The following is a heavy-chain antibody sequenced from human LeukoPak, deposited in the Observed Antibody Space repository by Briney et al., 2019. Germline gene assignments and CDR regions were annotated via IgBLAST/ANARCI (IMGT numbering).Heavy chain of an antibody. J-gene: IGHJ4*02. V-gene: IGHV4-34*01. CDR1: GGSFSGYY. D-gene: IGHD5-18*01. CDR3: ARGKRQLWLSGMYYFDY. Sequence: PSETLSLTCAVYGGSFSGYYWSWIRQPPGKGLEWIGEINHSGSTNYNPSLKSRVTISVDTSKNQFSLKLSSVTAADTAVYYCARGKRQLWLSGMYYFDYWGQGNLVTVSS. CDR2: INHSGST.